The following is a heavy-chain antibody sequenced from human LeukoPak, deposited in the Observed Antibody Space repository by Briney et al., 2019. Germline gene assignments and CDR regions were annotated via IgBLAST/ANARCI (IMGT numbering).Heavy chain of an antibody. CDR1: GYSFTSYW. Sequence: GESLKISCKGSGYSFTSYWIGWVRQMPGKGLEWMGIIYPGDSDTRYSPSFQGQVTISADKSISTAYLEWSSLKASDTAMYYCARHRGLPLDAFDIWGQGTMVTVSS. J-gene: IGHJ3*02. V-gene: IGHV5-51*01. D-gene: IGHD5-24*01. CDR2: IYPGDSDT. CDR3: ARHRGLPLDAFDI.